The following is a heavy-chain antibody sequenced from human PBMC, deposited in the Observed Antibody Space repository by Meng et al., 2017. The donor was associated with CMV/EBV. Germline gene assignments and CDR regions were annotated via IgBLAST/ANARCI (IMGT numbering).Heavy chain of an antibody. CDR2: INPYNGNT. V-gene: IGHV1-18*01. J-gene: IGHJ6*02. Sequence: ASVKVSCKASGYTFTSYGIIWVRQAPGQGLEWMGWINPYNGNTKYAQKIQGRVTMTRDTSTSTVYMELSSLRSEDTAVYYCASQTTGSYGMDVWGQGTTVTVSS. CDR1: GYTFTSYG. D-gene: IGHD4-17*01. CDR3: ASQTTGSYGMDV.